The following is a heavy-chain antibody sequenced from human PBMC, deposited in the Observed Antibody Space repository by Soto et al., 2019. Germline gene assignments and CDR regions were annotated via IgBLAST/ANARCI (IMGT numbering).Heavy chain of an antibody. CDR3: ASGYYGSGSYNYYYGMDV. J-gene: IGHJ6*02. D-gene: IGHD3-10*01. CDR1: GFTFDDYG. Sequence: PGGSLRLSCAASGFTFDDYGMSWVRQAPGKGLEWVSGINWNGGSTGYADSGKGRFTISRDNAKNSLYLQMNSLRAEDTALYYCASGYYGSGSYNYYYGMDVWGQGTTVTVSS. CDR2: INWNGGST. V-gene: IGHV3-20*04.